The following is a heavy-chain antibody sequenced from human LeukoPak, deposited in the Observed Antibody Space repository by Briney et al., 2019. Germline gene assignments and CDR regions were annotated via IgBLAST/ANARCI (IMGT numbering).Heavy chain of an antibody. CDR3: ARDLGTTGYDLFDP. CDR2: INQDGSEK. J-gene: IGHJ5*02. CDR1: KFTFSNYW. V-gene: IGHV3-7*01. D-gene: IGHD5-12*01. Sequence: PGGSLRLSCAASKFTFSNYWMTWVRQAPGKGLEWVANINQDGSEKYYVDSVKGRFTISRDNDKNSLYLQMNSLGAEDTAVYYCARDLGTTGYDLFDPWGQGTLVTVSS.